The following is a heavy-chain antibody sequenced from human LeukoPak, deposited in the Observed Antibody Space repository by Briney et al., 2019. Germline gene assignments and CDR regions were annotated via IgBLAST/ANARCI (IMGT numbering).Heavy chain of an antibody. CDR3: ARDASGYYYTSGLIDY. V-gene: IGHV3-30-3*01. J-gene: IGHJ4*02. Sequence: PGGSLRLSCAASGFTFSSYAMHWVRQAPGKGLEWVAVISYDGSNKYYADSVKGRFTISRDNSKNTLYLQMNSLRAEDTAFYYCARDASGYYYTSGLIDYWGQGTLVTVSS. CDR2: ISYDGSNK. CDR1: GFTFSSYA. D-gene: IGHD3-22*01.